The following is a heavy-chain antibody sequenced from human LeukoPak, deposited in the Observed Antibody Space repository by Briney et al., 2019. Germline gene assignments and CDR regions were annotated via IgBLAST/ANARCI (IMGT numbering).Heavy chain of an antibody. CDR2: INHSGST. V-gene: IGHV4-34*01. Sequence: PSETLSLTCAVYGGSFSGYYWSWIRQPPGKGLEWIGEINHSGSTNYNPSLKSRVTISVDTSKNQFSLKLSSVTAADTAVYYCARFTTFYDYVWGSYRYGGYYFDYWGQGTLVTASS. J-gene: IGHJ4*02. CDR1: GGSFSGYY. CDR3: ARFTTFYDYVWGSYRYGGYYFDY. D-gene: IGHD3-16*02.